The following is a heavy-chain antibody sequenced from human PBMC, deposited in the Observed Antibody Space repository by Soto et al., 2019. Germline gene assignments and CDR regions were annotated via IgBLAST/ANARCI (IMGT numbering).Heavy chain of an antibody. CDR3: ARDRRMIDNSYFDS. J-gene: IGHJ4*02. CDR1: GGSISTDDYY. D-gene: IGHD3-22*01. V-gene: IGHV4-30-4*01. Sequence: SETLSLTCTVSGGSISTDDYYWSWIRQSPGRGLEWIGYLYYTGTTFYNPSLRNRVTISMDTSKNQFSLNLSTVTAADTAVYYCARDRRMIDNSYFDSWGQGALVTVSS. CDR2: LYYTGTT.